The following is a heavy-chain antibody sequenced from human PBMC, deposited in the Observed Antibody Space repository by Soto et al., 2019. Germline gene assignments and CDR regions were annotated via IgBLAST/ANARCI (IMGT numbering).Heavy chain of an antibody. D-gene: IGHD1-26*01. V-gene: IGHV3-30-3*01. CDR2: ISYDGSNK. CDR3: AREVGASLLGYYYYGMDV. J-gene: IGHJ6*02. Sequence: QVQLVESGGGVVQPGRSLRLSCAASGFTFSSYAMHWVRQAPGKGLEWVAVISYDGSNKYYADSVKGRFTISRDNSKNTLYLQMNSLRAEDTAVYYCAREVGASLLGYYYYGMDVWGQGTTVTVSS. CDR1: GFTFSSYA.